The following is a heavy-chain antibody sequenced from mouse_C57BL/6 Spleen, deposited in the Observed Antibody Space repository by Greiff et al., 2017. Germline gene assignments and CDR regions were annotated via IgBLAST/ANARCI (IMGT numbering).Heavy chain of an antibody. J-gene: IGHJ2*01. D-gene: IGHD1-1*01. V-gene: IGHV1-64*01. CDR1: GYTFTSYW. CDR2: IHPNSGST. Sequence: VQLQQPGAELVKPGASVKLSCKASGYTFTSYWMHWVKQRPGQGLEWIGMIHPNSGSTNYNEKFKSKATLTVDKSSSTAYMQLSSLTSEDSAVYYCARHYGSSYVGYRGQGTTLTVSS. CDR3: ARHYGSSYVGY.